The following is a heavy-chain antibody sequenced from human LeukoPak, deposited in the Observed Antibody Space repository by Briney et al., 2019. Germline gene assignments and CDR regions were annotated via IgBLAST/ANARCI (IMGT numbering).Heavy chain of an antibody. CDR3: ARARTWIVGIDY. J-gene: IGHJ4*02. CDR2: ISGRRDST. V-gene: IGHV3-23*01. CDR1: GFSFSAHG. D-gene: IGHD3-22*01. Sequence: GGSLRLSCAASGFSFSAHGMNWVRQAPGKGLEWVSTISGRRDSTSYADSVKGRFTISRDNSKNTLYLQMNSLRAEDTAVYYCARARTWIVGIDYWGQGTLVTVSS.